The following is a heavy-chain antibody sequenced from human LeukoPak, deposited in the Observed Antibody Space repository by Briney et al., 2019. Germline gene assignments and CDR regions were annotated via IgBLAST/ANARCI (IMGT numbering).Heavy chain of an antibody. D-gene: IGHD6-13*01. CDR2: MNPNSGNT. V-gene: IGHV1-8*01. CDR1: GYTFTSYD. J-gene: IGHJ5*02. CDR3: ARVPGSSGDWFDP. Sequence: ASVTVSCKASGYTFTSYDINWVRQATGQGLEWMGWMNPNSGNTGYAQKFQGRVTMTRNTSISTAYMELSSLRSEDTAVYYCARVPGSSGDWFDPWGQGTLVTVSS.